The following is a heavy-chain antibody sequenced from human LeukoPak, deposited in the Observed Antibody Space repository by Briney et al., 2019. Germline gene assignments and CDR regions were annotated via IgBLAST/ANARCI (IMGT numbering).Heavy chain of an antibody. D-gene: IGHD6-19*01. CDR2: IYSGGST. Sequence: GGSLTLSCAASGFTVSSNYMSWVRQAPGKGLEWVSVIYSGGSTYYADSVKGRFTISRDNSKNTLYLQMNSLRVEDMAVYYCAREGRPQWLEERAYYFDYWGQGTLVTVSS. CDR3: AREGRPQWLEERAYYFDY. V-gene: IGHV3-53*01. J-gene: IGHJ4*02. CDR1: GFTVSSNY.